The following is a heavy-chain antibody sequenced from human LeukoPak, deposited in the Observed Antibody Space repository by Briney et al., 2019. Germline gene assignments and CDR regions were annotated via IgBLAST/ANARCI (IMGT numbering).Heavy chain of an antibody. CDR3: TVIITSQNIARD. Sequence: PGGSLRLSCAASGFTFSGSAMHWVRQASGKGLEWVGRIRSKANSYATAYAASVKGRFTISRDDSKNTAYLQMNSLKTEDTAAYYCTVIITSQNIARDWGQGTLVTVSS. V-gene: IGHV3-73*01. D-gene: IGHD3-10*01. J-gene: IGHJ4*02. CDR2: IRSKANSYAT. CDR1: GFTFSGSA.